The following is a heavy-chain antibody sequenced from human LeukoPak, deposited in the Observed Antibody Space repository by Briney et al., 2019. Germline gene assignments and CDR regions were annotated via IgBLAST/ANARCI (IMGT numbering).Heavy chain of an antibody. J-gene: IGHJ6*03. D-gene: IGHD4-17*01. Sequence: PGGSLRLSCAASGFTFSDYYMSWIRQAPGKGLEWVSYISSSGSTIYYADSVKGRFTISRDNAKNSLYLQMNSLRAEDTAVYYCARYPRKMTTVTNYGGPTPYYCYYYMDVWGKGTTVTVSS. CDR2: ISSSGSTI. CDR3: ARYPRKMTTVTNYGGPTPYYCYYYMDV. V-gene: IGHV3-11*04. CDR1: GFTFSDYY.